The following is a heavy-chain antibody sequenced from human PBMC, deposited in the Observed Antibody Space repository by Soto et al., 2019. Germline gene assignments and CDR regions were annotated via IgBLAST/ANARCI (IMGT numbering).Heavy chain of an antibody. CDR3: ARDRAVALTKTEFDY. D-gene: IGHD6-19*01. Sequence: ASVKVSCKASGYTFTSYGISWVRQAPGQGLEWMGWISAYNGNTNYAQKLQGRVTMTTDTSTSTAYMELRSLRSDDTALYYCARDRAVALTKTEFDYWGQGTLVTVSS. CDR1: GYTFTSYG. V-gene: IGHV1-18*04. CDR2: ISAYNGNT. J-gene: IGHJ4*02.